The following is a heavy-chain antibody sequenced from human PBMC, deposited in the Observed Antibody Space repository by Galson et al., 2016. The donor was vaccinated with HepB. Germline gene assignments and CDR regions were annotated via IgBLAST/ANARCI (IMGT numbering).Heavy chain of an antibody. CDR2: INPSGGAT. D-gene: IGHD2-15*01. CDR3: ARGFCSGGSCYIFDF. CDR1: GYTFTTYC. J-gene: IGHJ4*02. V-gene: IGHV1-46*01. Sequence: SVKVSCKASGYTFTTYCMHWVRQAPGQGLEWMGIINPSGGATSYAQKFEGRVTMTRDTSTSTVYMELSSLISDDTAVYYCARGFCSGGSCYIFDFWGQGTLVTVSS.